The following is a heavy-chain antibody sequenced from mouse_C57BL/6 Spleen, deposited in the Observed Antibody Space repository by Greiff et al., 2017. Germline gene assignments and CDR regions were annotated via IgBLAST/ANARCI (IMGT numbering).Heavy chain of an antibody. D-gene: IGHD2-13*01. J-gene: IGHJ4*01. CDR2: INPGSGGT. V-gene: IGHV1-54*01. Sequence: VQLQQSGAELVRPGTSVKVSCKASGYAFTNYLIEWVKQRPGQGLEWIGVINPGSGGTNYNEKFKGKATLTADKSSSTAYMQLSSLTSEDSAVYFCARIDYYYAMDYWGQGTSVTVSS. CDR1: GYAFTNYL. CDR3: ARIDYYYAMDY.